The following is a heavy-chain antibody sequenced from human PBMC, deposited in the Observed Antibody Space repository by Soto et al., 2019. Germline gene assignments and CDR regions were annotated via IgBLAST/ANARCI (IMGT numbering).Heavy chain of an antibody. J-gene: IGHJ4*02. Sequence: EVPLLDSGGGLVQPGGSLRLSCAASGFTFSRYAMSWVRQAPGKGLEWVSGISGSGDRTYNADPAKGRFTIARDNSKNILDLRMNGLRAEDTAVYDCAKDRRQYSGRYCFFDYWGQGTMVTVAS. CDR3: AKDRRQYSGRYCFFDY. V-gene: IGHV3-23*01. CDR2: ISGSGDRT. CDR1: GFTFSRYA. D-gene: IGHD1-26*01.